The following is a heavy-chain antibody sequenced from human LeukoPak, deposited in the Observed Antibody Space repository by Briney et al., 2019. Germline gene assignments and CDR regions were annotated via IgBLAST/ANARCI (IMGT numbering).Heavy chain of an antibody. CDR3: ARQGRVVGATGYYYYYYMDV. D-gene: IGHD1-26*01. Sequence: PSETLSLTCAVSGYSISSRYYWGWIRHPPGKGLEWIGSIYHSGSTYYNPSLKSRVTISVDTSKNQFSLKLSSVTAADTAVYYCARQGRVVGATGYYYYYYMDVWGKGTTVTVSS. V-gene: IGHV4-38-2*01. J-gene: IGHJ6*03. CDR2: IYHSGST. CDR1: GYSISSRYY.